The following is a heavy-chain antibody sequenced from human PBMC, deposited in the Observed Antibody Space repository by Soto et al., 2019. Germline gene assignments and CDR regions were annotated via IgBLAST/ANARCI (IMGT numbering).Heavy chain of an antibody. CDR3: ARVGDGYSGPDSYYYYGRDG. V-gene: IGHV3-33*01. D-gene: IGHD5-12*01. Sequence: HPGRSMRLSCAASGFTFSSYGMHWVRQAPGKGLEWVAVIWYDGSNKYYADSVKGRFTISRDNSKNTLYLQMNSLRAEDTAVYGCARVGDGYSGPDSYYYYGRDGWGQGTMVTVPS. J-gene: IGHJ6*01. CDR2: IWYDGSNK. CDR1: GFTFSSYG.